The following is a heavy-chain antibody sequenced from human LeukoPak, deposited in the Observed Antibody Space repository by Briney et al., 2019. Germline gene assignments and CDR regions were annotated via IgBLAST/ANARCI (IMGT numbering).Heavy chain of an antibody. CDR3: AAVPRYYDFWSGPRGDY. V-gene: IGHV1-2*02. CDR1: GYTFTSYG. D-gene: IGHD3-3*01. CDR2: INPNSGGT. J-gene: IGHJ4*02. Sequence: ASVKVSCKASGYTFTSYGISWVRQAPGQGLEWMGWINPNSGGTNYAQKFQGRVAMTRDTSISTAYMELSRLRSDDTAVYYCAAVPRYYDFWSGPRGDYWGQGTLVTVSS.